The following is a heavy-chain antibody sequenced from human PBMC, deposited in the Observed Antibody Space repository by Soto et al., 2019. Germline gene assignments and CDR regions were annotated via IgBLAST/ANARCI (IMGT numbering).Heavy chain of an antibody. CDR2: IKSQVDGGTT. D-gene: IGHD3-3*01. CDR1: GFSYTSSW. J-gene: IGHJ4*02. Sequence: EVQLVESGGDLVEPGGSLRLSCAASGFSYTSSWMNWVRQAPGKGLEWVGRIKSQVDGGTTAFIAPVNDRFTMSRDDAEHTVSLHMSSLMTEDTAVYYCISQITISGVVYIYWGQGALVTVSS. V-gene: IGHV3-15*07. CDR3: ISQITISGVVYIY.